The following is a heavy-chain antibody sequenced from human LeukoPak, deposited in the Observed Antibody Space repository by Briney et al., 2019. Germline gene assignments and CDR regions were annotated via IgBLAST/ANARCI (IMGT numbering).Heavy chain of an antibody. Sequence: SVKVSRKASGGTFSSYAVSWVRQAPGQGLEWMGGIIPIFGTANYAQKFQGRVTITADESTSTAYMELSSLRSEDTAVYYCATRPEVVTAVPDFGFDYWGQGTLVTVSS. CDR1: GGTFSSYA. CDR3: ATRPEVVTAVPDFGFDY. CDR2: IIPIFGTA. V-gene: IGHV1-69*13. D-gene: IGHD2-21*02. J-gene: IGHJ4*02.